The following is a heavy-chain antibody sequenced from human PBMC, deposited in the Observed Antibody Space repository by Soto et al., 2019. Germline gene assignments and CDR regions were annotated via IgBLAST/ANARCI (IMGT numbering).Heavy chain of an antibody. CDR3: ARGARDFDY. CDR1: GFTFDTYV. D-gene: IGHD3-16*01. V-gene: IGHV3-33*01. CDR2: IWYDGGNK. Sequence: GGSLRLSCAASGFTFDTYVMHWVRQAPGRGLEWVALIWYDGGNKYYADSVKGRFTISRDNSKNTLYLQMNSLGAEDTAVYYCARGARDFDYWGQGTLVTVSS. J-gene: IGHJ4*02.